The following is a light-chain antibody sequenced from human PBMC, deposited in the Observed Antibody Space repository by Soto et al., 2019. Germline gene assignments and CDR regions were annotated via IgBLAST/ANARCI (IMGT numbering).Light chain of an antibody. CDR2: AAS. CDR1: QSISSY. V-gene: IGKV1-39*01. J-gene: IGKJ1*01. Sequence: DIQMTQSPSSLSASIGDRVTIACRASQSISSYLNWYQQKPGKAPKLLIYAASSLQSGVPSRFSGSGSGTDFTLTISSLQPEDFATYYCPQLNSYPPTFGQGTKVDIK. CDR3: PQLNSYPPT.